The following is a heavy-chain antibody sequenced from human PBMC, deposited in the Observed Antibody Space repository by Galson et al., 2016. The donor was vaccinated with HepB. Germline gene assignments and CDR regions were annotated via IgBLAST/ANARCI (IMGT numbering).Heavy chain of an antibody. D-gene: IGHD2-2*01. CDR3: ARDQQDLCSSTSCYSNGLDV. CDR2: INPSGGST. CDR1: GYTFTSYY. V-gene: IGHV1-46*01. J-gene: IGHJ6*02. Sequence: SVKVSCKASGYTFTSYYMHWVRQAPGQGLEWMGIINPSGGSTSYAQKFQGRVTMTRDTSTSTVYMELSSLRSEDTAVYYCARDQQDLCSSTSCYSNGLDVWGQGTTVTVSS.